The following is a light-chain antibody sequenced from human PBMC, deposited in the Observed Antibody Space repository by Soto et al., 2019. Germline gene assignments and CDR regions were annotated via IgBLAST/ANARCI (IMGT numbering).Light chain of an antibody. CDR3: QQYNIYPYT. CDR2: KAS. V-gene: IGKV1-5*03. Sequence: DIQMTQSPSTLSASVGDRVTITCRASQSISSWLAWYQQKPGKAPKLLIYKASSLEGGVPSRFSGSGSATEFTLTISSLQPDDFATYYCQQYNIYPYTFGQGTRLEIK. J-gene: IGKJ2*01. CDR1: QSISSW.